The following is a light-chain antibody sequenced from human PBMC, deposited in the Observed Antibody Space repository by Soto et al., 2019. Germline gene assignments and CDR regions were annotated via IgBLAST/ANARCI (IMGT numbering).Light chain of an antibody. V-gene: IGLV2-14*01. J-gene: IGLJ1*01. Sequence: QSVLTQPASVSGSPGQSITISCTGTSSDVGGYNSVSWYQQHPGKAPKLMIYNVSNRPSGVSNRFSGSKSGNTASLTISGLQAEDEADYYCSSYTSSSTYVFGTGTKVT. CDR1: SSDVGGYNS. CDR3: SSYTSSSTYV. CDR2: NVS.